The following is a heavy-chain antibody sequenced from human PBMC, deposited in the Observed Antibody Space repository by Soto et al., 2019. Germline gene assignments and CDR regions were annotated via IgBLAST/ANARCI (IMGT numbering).Heavy chain of an antibody. CDR1: GGTFSSYA. CDR3: AGAPPGPLLFLDAFDI. CDR2: IIPIFGTA. J-gene: IGHJ3*02. Sequence: SVKVSCKASGGTFSSYAISWVRQAPGQGLEWMGGIIPIFGTANYAQKFQGRVTITADESTSTAYMELSSLSSYDTAVYYCAGAPPGPLLFLDAFDIWGQGTMVNVS. D-gene: IGHD2-21*01. V-gene: IGHV1-69*13.